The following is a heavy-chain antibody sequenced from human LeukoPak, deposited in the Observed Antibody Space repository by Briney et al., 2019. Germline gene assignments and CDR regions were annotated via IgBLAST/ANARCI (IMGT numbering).Heavy chain of an antibody. V-gene: IGHV3-33*06. CDR3: AKAAQWVLHSPNGFDP. CDR2: IWYDGSNK. CDR1: GFTFSSYG. J-gene: IGHJ5*02. D-gene: IGHD1-26*01. Sequence: TGGSLRLSCAASGFTFSSYGMHWVRQAPGKGLEWVAVIWYDGSNKYYADSVKGRFTISRGNSKNTLYLQMNSLRAEDTAVYYCAKAAQWVLHSPNGFDPWGQGTLVTVSS.